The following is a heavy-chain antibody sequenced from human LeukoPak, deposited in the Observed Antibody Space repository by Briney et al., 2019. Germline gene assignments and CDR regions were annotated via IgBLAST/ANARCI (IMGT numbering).Heavy chain of an antibody. J-gene: IGHJ4*02. CDR1: GFTFSSYW. CDR3: AKVDGYDVGSSDY. Sequence: GGSLRLSCAASGFTFSSYWMSWVRQAPGKGLEWVANIKQDGSEKYYVDSVKGRFTISRDNAKNSLYLQMNSLRAEDTAVYYCAKVDGYDVGSSDYWGQGTLVTVSS. CDR2: IKQDGSEK. D-gene: IGHD5-12*01. V-gene: IGHV3-7*03.